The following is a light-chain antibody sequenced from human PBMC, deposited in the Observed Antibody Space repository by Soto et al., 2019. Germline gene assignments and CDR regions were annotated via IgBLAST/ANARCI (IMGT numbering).Light chain of an antibody. CDR1: SSDVGYYDY. CDR2: EVT. V-gene: IGLV2-8*01. Sequence: SALTQPPSASGFPGQSVTISCTGTSSDVGYYDYVSWYQQHPGKAPKLVIYEVTKRPSGVPDRVSASKAGNTASLTVSGLRAEDEADYYCQSYDPSLRTALFGGGTQVTV. CDR3: QSYDPSLRTAL. J-gene: IGLJ2*01.